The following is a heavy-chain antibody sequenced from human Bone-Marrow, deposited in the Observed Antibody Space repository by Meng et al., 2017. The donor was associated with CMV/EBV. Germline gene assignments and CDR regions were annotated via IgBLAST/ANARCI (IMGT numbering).Heavy chain of an antibody. J-gene: IGHJ6*02. CDR2: IWYDGSNK. D-gene: IGHD5-18*01. V-gene: IGHV3-33*06. CDR1: GFTFNSYG. CDR3: AKDLSGYSYGYYYCMDV. Sequence: GGSLRLSCAASGFTFNSYGMHWVRQAPGKGLEWVAVIWYDGSNKYYADSVKGRFTISRDNSKNTLYLQMNSLRAEDTAVYYCAKDLSGYSYGYYYCMDVWGQGTTVTVSS.